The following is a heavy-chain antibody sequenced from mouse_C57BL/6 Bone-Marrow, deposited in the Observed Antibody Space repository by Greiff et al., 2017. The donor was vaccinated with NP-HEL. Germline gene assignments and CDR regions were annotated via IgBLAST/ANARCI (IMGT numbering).Heavy chain of an antibody. CDR1: GYSITSGYY. Sequence: EVQLVESGPGLVKPSQSLSLTCSVTGYSITSGYYWNWIRQFPGNKLEWMGYISYDGSNNYNPSLKNRISITRDTSKNQFFLKLNSVTTEDTATYYCASYGSSYGYWGQGTTLTVSS. J-gene: IGHJ2*01. CDR3: ASYGSSYGY. D-gene: IGHD1-1*01. CDR2: ISYDGSN. V-gene: IGHV3-6*01.